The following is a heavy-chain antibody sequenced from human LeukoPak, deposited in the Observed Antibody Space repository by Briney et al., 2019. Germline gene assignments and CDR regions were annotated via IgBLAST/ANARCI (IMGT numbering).Heavy chain of an antibody. CDR2: IYPGDSDT. D-gene: IGHD3-22*01. Sequence: GESLQISCKGSGYIFTSYWIGWVRQLPGKGLEWMGIIYPGDSDTRYSPSFQGQVTISADKSISTAYLQWSSLKASDTAMYYCARPASSGYYSRSAFDIWGQGTMVTVSS. CDR3: ARPASSGYYSRSAFDI. CDR1: GYIFTSYW. J-gene: IGHJ3*02. V-gene: IGHV5-51*01.